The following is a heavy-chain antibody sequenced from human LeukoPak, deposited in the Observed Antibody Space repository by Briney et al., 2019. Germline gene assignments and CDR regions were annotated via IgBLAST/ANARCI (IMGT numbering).Heavy chain of an antibody. J-gene: IGHJ4*02. CDR3: ARVLYGDYVKTFDY. Sequence: GGSLSLSCAASGFTFSSYWMSWVRQAPGKGLEWVANIKQDGSEKYYVDSVKGRFTISRDNARNSLYLQMNSLRAEDTAVYYCARVLYGDYVKTFDYWGQGTLVTVSS. CDR1: GFTFSSYW. D-gene: IGHD4-17*01. CDR2: IKQDGSEK. V-gene: IGHV3-7*01.